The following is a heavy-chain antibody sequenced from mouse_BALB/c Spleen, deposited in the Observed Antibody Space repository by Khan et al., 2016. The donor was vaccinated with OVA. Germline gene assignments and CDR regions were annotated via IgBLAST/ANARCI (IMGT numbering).Heavy chain of an antibody. V-gene: IGHV5-6*01. J-gene: IGHJ3*01. CDR1: GFTFSSYS. Sequence: EVELVESGGDLVKPGGSLKLSCAASGFTFSSYSMSWVRQTPDKRLEWVASISSGGDYTYYPDSVKGRFTISRDNAKNTLYLQMSDLKSEDTAMYYCSDHLTGSFAYWCQGTLGTVSA. CDR2: ISSGGDYT. D-gene: IGHD4-1*01. CDR3: SDHLTGSFAY.